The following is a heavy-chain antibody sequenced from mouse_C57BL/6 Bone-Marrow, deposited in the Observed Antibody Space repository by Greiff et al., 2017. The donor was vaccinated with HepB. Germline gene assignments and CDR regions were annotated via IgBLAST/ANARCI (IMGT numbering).Heavy chain of an antibody. J-gene: IGHJ1*03. D-gene: IGHD1-1*01. Sequence: QVQLQQSGAELVKPGASVKLSCKASGYTFTEYTIHWVKQRSGQGLEWIGWFYPGSGSIKYNEKFKDKATLTADKSSSTVYMALSRLTSEDSAVYFCARHGLPDYYGSSPYWYVDVWGRGTTVTVSS. CDR3: ARHGLPDYYGSSPYWYVDV. CDR2: FYPGSGSI. V-gene: IGHV1-62-2*01. CDR1: GYTFTEYT.